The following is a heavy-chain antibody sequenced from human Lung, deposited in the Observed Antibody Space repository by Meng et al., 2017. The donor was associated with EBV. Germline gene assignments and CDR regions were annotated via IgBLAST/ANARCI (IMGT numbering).Heavy chain of an antibody. V-gene: IGHV3-73*02. Sequence: VQLVVSGGGLVQPAGFLTLSCAASGFTFSGSAMHWVRQASGKGLEWVGRIRSKANSYATAFGASVEGRFTISRDDSNNTAYLQMNSLKTEDTAVYYCTSRSFWGQGILVTVSS. CDR3: TSRSF. J-gene: IGHJ4*02. CDR2: IRSKANSYAT. CDR1: GFTFSGSA.